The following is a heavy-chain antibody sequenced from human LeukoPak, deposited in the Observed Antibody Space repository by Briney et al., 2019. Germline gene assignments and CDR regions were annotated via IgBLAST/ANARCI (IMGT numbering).Heavy chain of an antibody. CDR3: ASGNYYGPTT. CDR1: GGSISTYY. D-gene: IGHD1-26*01. V-gene: IGHV4-59*08. Sequence: SETLSLTCTVSGGSISTYYWSWIRQPPGKGLEWVAYIHYSGSTNYNPSLKSRVTISVDTSKKHLSLKLSSVTAADTAVYYCASGNYYGPTTWGQGTLVTVSS. J-gene: IGHJ4*02. CDR2: IHYSGST.